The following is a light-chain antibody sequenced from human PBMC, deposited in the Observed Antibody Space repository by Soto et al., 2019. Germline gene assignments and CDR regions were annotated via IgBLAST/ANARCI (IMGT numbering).Light chain of an antibody. Sequence: EIVMTHSPATLSVSPGERATLSFRASQSVSSNLAWYQQKPGQAPRLLIYGASTRATGIPARFSGSGSGTEFTLTISSLQSEDFAVYYCQQYGSSPRVTFGQGTRLEIK. CDR1: QSVSSN. CDR2: GAS. CDR3: QQYGSSPRVT. V-gene: IGKV3-15*01. J-gene: IGKJ5*01.